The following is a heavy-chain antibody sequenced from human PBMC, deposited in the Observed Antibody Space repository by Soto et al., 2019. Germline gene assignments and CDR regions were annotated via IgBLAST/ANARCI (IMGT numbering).Heavy chain of an antibody. D-gene: IGHD2-21*01. J-gene: IGHJ4*02. CDR3: TRGGDAYKNGH. Sequence: SETLSLTCAVYGGSFSGYNWSWIRQPPGKGLEWIGFIHYSGSTNYNPSLKSRVTMSVDTSKNQFSLKLTSVNAADTAVYYCTRGGDAYKNGHWGQGTLVTVSS. V-gene: IGHV4-59*01. CDR1: GGSFSGYN. CDR2: IHYSGST.